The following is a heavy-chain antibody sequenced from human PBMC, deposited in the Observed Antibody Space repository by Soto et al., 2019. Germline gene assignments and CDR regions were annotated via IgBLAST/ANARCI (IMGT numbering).Heavy chain of an antibody. V-gene: IGHV1-2*02. CDR2: INTNGGAT. D-gene: IGHD5-12*01. CDR1: GYTFSDYY. CDR3: ARESGGATATLDYYYFYMDV. J-gene: IGHJ6*03. Sequence: QVQLVQSGAEVKKPGASVTVSCKASGYTFSDYYLHWVRQAPGQGPEWMGWINTNGGATKFARKFQGRVTMTRDTSVRTAFMELNRLKFDDTAVYYCARESGGATATLDYYYFYMDVWGKGTTVTVSS.